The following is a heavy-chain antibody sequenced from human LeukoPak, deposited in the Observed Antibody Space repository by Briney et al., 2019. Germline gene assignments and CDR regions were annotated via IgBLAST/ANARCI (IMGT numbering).Heavy chain of an antibody. V-gene: IGHV4-34*01. CDR2: INHSGST. Sequence: PSETLSLTCAVYGGSFSGYYWGWIRQPPGKGLEWIGEINHSGSTNHNPSLKSRVTISVDTSKNQFSLKLSSVTAADTAVYYCARVSDCSSTSCLDYWGQGTLVTVSS. D-gene: IGHD2-2*01. CDR1: GGSFSGYY. CDR3: ARVSDCSSTSCLDY. J-gene: IGHJ4*02.